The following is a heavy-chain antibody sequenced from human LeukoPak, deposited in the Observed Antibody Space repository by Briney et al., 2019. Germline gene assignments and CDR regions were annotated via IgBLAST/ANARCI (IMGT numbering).Heavy chain of an antibody. CDR2: ISYDGSNK. J-gene: IGHJ3*02. CDR1: GFTFSSYG. CDR3: AKSFAPVRYFDWYGLHDAFDI. D-gene: IGHD3-9*01. V-gene: IGHV3-30*18. Sequence: GGSLRLSCAASGFTFSSYGMHWVRQAPGKGLEWVAVISYDGSNKYYADSVKGRFTISRDNSKNTLYLQMNSLRAEDTAVYYCAKSFAPVRYFDWYGLHDAFDIWGQGTMVTVSS.